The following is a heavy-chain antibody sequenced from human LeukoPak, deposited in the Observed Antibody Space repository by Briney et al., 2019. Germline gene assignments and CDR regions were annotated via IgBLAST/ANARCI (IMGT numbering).Heavy chain of an antibody. V-gene: IGHV3-21*01. CDR2: ISSSSSYI. CDR1: GFTFSSYS. D-gene: IGHD2-15*01. CDR3: ARDCSGGSCYRDSDAFDI. J-gene: IGHJ3*02. Sequence: GGSLRLSCAASGFTFSSYSMNWVRQAPGKGLEWVSSISSSSSYIYYADSVKGRFTISRDNAKNSLYLQMNSLRAEDTAVYYCARDCSGGSCYRDSDAFDIWGQGTMVTVSS.